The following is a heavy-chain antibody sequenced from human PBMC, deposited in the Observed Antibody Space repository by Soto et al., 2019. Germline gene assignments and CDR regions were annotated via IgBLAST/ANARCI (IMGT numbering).Heavy chain of an antibody. CDR3: ATQEVGGSYVYTFDP. V-gene: IGHV4-39*01. CDR2: IYYSGST. CDR1: GGSISSSNYY. J-gene: IGHJ5*02. Sequence: QLQLQESGPGLVKPSETLSLTCTVSGGSISSSNYYWGWIRQPPGKGLEWIGSIYYSGSTYYNPSLKSRVTISVDTSKNQFSLKLSSVTAADTAVYYCATQEVGGSYVYTFDPWRQGTLVTVSS. D-gene: IGHD1-26*01.